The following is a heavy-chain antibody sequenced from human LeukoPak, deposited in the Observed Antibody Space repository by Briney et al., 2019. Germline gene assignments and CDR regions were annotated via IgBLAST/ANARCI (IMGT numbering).Heavy chain of an antibody. Sequence: GESLKISCKGSGYWFTSYWIGWVRQMPGKGLEWMGIIYPGDSDTRYSPSFQGQVTISADKSISTAYLQCRSLKASDTAMYYCARHSEASYYYNSSGHRPYYYYYMDVWGKGTTVTVSS. CDR1: GYWFTSYW. V-gene: IGHV5-51*01. D-gene: IGHD3-22*01. CDR2: IYPGDSDT. CDR3: ARHSEASYYYNSSGHRPYYYYYMDV. J-gene: IGHJ6*03.